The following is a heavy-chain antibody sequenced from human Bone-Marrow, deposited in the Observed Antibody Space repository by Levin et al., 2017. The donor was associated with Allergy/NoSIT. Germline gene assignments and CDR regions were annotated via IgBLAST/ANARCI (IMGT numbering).Heavy chain of an antibody. D-gene: IGHD4-23*01. CDR3: TRALLDYGGNLWGDAFDI. V-gene: IGHV3-49*03. CDR2: IRSKAYGGTT. CDR1: GFTFGDYA. Sequence: PGGSLRLSCTASGFTFGDYAMSWFRQAPGKGLEWVGFIRSKAYGGTTEYAASVKGRFTISRDDSKSIAYLQMNSLKTEDTAVYYCTRALLDYGGNLWGDAFDIWGQGTMVTVSS. J-gene: IGHJ3*02.